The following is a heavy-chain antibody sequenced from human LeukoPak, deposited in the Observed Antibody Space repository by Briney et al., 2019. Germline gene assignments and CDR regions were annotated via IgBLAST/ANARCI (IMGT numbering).Heavy chain of an antibody. J-gene: IGHJ4*02. V-gene: IGHV3-23*01. CDR1: GFTFSSYA. Sequence: GGSLRLSCAACGFTFSSYAMSWVRQAPGKGLEWVSAISGSGGSTYYADSVKGRFTISRDNSKNTLYLQMNSLRAEDTAVYYCAKDRWLQRLRTPDYWGQGTLVTVSS. CDR3: AKDRWLQRLRTPDY. CDR2: ISGSGGST. D-gene: IGHD5-24*01.